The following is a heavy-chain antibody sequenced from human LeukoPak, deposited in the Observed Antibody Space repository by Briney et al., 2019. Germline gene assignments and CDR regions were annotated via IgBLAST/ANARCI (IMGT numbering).Heavy chain of an antibody. CDR2: INPNSGDT. Sequence: ASVKVSCKASGYTFTGYYMHWVRQAPGQGLEWMGWINPNSGDTNYAQKFQGRVTMTRDTSINTAYMELSRLRSDDTAVYYCARDRSPAPGRSYGRGHFDYWGQGTLVTASS. CDR1: GYTFTGYY. D-gene: IGHD5-18*01. CDR3: ARDRSPAPGRSYGRGHFDY. V-gene: IGHV1-2*02. J-gene: IGHJ4*02.